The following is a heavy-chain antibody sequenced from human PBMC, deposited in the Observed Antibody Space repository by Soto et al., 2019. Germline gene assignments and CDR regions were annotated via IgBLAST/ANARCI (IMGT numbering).Heavy chain of an antibody. J-gene: IGHJ6*02. V-gene: IGHV4-4*07. CDR1: GGSISSYQ. Sequence: SETLSLTSTVSGGSISSYQWSWIRQPAGKGLEWIGRIYTSGSTNYNPSLKSRVTMSVDTSKKQFSLKLSSVTAADTAVYYCAGDGSWSSGMDVWGQGTTVTVSS. CDR2: IYTSGST. CDR3: AGDGSWSSGMDV. D-gene: IGHD6-13*01.